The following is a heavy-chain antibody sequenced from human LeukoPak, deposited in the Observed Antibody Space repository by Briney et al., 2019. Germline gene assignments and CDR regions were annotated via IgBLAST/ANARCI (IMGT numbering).Heavy chain of an antibody. CDR1: GFTFSSYA. V-gene: IGHV3-23*01. CDR3: AKGQYSGYDFEMPY. J-gene: IGHJ4*02. D-gene: IGHD5-12*01. Sequence: GGSLRLSCAASGFTFSSYAMTWVRQAPGKGLEWVSGISGSGGSTYYADSVKGRFTISRDNSKNTLYLQMNSLRAEDTAVYYCAKGQYSGYDFEMPYGGQGTLVTVSS. CDR2: ISGSGGST.